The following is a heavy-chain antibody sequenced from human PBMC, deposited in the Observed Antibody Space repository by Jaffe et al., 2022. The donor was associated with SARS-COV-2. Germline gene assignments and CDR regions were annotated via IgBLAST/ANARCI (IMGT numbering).Heavy chain of an antibody. D-gene: IGHD6-13*01. CDR1: GFTFTTYA. V-gene: IGHV3-23*01. CDR3: AKGGIGLSGLDY. CDR2: IVASGSDT. Sequence: EVQLLGSGGGLVQPGGSLRLSCAASGFTFTTYAMSWVRQAPGKGLEWVSSIVASGSDTYYADSVKGRFTISRDNSKNTLYLQMNSLRAEDTAVYYCAKGGIGLSGLDYWGQGTLVTVSS. J-gene: IGHJ4*02.